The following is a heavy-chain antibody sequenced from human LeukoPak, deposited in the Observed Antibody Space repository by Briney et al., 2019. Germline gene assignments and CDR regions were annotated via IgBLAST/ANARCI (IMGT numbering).Heavy chain of an antibody. CDR2: INPSGGST. CDR3: ERGVEYYDSSGYLR. V-gene: IGHV1-46*01. Sequence: GASVKVSCMASRYTFTSYFMHWVRQAPRQGRGWMGIINPSGGSTSYAQKFQGRVTMTRDTFTSTVYMELSRLRSEDTAVYYCERGVEYYDSSGYLRWGQGTLVTVSS. J-gene: IGHJ4*02. D-gene: IGHD3-22*01. CDR1: RYTFTSYF.